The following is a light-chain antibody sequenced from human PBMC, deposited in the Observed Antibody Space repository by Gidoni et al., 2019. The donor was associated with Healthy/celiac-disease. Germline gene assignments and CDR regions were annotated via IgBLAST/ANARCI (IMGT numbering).Light chain of an antibody. CDR3: QKYNSAPWT. Sequence: DIQMTQSPSSLSASVGDRVTITCRASQGISNYLAWYQQKPGKVPKLLIYAASTLQSGVPSRFSGSGSGTDFTLTIISLQPEDVATYYCQKYNSAPWTFXQXTKVXIK. V-gene: IGKV1-27*01. CDR2: AAS. CDR1: QGISNY. J-gene: IGKJ1*01.